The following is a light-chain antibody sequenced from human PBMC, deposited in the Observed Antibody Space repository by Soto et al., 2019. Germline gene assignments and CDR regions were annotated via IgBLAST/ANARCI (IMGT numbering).Light chain of an antibody. CDR1: QSVNSN. CDR2: GAS. Sequence: EKVMTQSPAALSVSPGERATLSCRASQSVNSNLAWYQQKPGQAPSLLLYGASTRATGIPARFSGSASGTEFTLTISSLQSVDSAVYYCQQYNDWPLTFGGGTKVEVK. J-gene: IGKJ4*01. CDR3: QQYNDWPLT. V-gene: IGKV3-15*01.